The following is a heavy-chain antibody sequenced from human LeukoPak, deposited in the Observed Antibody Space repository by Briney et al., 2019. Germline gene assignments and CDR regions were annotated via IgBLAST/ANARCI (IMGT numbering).Heavy chain of an antibody. CDR3: ATASPSYCSSTSCYYFDY. J-gene: IGHJ4*02. V-gene: IGHV1-24*01. CDR2: FDPEDGET. CDR1: GYTLTELS. Sequence: ASVKVSCKVSGYTLTELSMHWVRRAPGKGLEWMGGFDPEDGETIYAQKFQGRVTMTEDTSTDTAYMELSSLRSEDTAVYYCATASPSYCSSTSCYYFDYWGQGTLVTVSS. D-gene: IGHD2-2*01.